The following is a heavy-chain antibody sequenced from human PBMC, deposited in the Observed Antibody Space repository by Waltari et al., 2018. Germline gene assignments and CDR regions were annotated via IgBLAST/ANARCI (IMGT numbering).Heavy chain of an antibody. J-gene: IGHJ4*02. V-gene: IGHV1-8*01. CDR2: INPHPGNT. D-gene: IGHD6-6*01. CDR1: GYTFTTYD. CDR3: TRARGAGIATRLFDF. Sequence: QVQLVQSGAEVEKPGASVRVSYKASGYTFTTYDINWVRQAPGQGPEWMGWINPHPGNTGFAPQFQGRVIMTKDTSINTAYMQLSSLTSADTAVYFCTRARGAGIATRLFDFWGQGTLVTVSS.